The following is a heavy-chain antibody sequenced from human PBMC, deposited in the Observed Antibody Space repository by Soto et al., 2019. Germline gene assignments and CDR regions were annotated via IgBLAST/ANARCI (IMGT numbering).Heavy chain of an antibody. V-gene: IGHV4-4*02. Sequence: SETLSLTCAVSGGSISSSNWWSWVRQPPGKGLEWIGEIYHSGSTNYNPSLKSRVTISVDKSKNQFSLKLSSVTAADTAVYYCARKYYYVSIGRPGWIYYYYYGMDVWGQGTTVTVSS. CDR1: GGSISSSNW. D-gene: IGHD3-22*01. CDR2: IYHSGST. CDR3: ARKYYYVSIGRPGWIYYYYYGMDV. J-gene: IGHJ6*02.